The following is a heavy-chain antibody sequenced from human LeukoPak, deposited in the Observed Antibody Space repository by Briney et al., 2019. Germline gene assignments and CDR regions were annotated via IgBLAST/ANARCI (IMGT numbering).Heavy chain of an antibody. V-gene: IGHV3-49*04. D-gene: IGHD5-18*01. Sequence: GRSLRLSCTASGFTFGDYAMSWVRQAPGKGLEWVGFIRSKAYGGTTEYAASVKGRFTISRDDSKSIAYLQMNSLKTEDTAVYYCTRGVWIQLWSSLDYWGQGTLVTVSS. CDR3: TRGVWIQLWSSLDY. J-gene: IGHJ4*02. CDR1: GFTFGDYA. CDR2: IRSKAYGGTT.